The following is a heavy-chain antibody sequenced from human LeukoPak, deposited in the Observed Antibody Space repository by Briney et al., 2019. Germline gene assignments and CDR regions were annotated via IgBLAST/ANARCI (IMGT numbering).Heavy chain of an antibody. D-gene: IGHD2-15*01. Sequence: GASVKVSCKASVYTFTNYDINWVRQATGQGLEWMGWMNPKSGNTGYAQKFQGRVTMTSDTSISTVYMELTSLRSEDTAVYYCARDQDIVVVVAAARQRGMGGFDPWGQGTLATVSS. J-gene: IGHJ5*02. CDR3: ARDQDIVVVVAAARQRGMGGFDP. CDR2: MNPKSGNT. V-gene: IGHV1-8*01. CDR1: VYTFTNYD.